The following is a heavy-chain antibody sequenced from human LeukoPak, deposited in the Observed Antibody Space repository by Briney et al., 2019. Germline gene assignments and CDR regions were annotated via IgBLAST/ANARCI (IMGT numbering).Heavy chain of an antibody. CDR2: IRYDGSNK. J-gene: IGHJ3*02. CDR3: AKVGVPAAQIDAFDI. V-gene: IGHV3-30*02. Sequence: GGSLRLSCAASGFTFSSYGMHWVRRAPGKGLEWVAFIRYDGSNKYYADSVKGRFTISRDNSKNTLYLQMNSLRAEDTAVYYCAKVGVPAAQIDAFDIWGQGTMVTVSS. D-gene: IGHD2-2*01. CDR1: GFTFSSYG.